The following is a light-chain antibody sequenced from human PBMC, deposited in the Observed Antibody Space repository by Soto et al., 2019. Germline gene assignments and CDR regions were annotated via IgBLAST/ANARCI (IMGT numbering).Light chain of an antibody. J-gene: IGKJ1*01. CDR3: QQYNSYSPWT. Sequence: DIQMTQSPSTLSASVGDRVTITCRASQSISSWLAWYQQKPGKAPKLLIYDASSLESGVPSRFSGSGSGTEFTLTISSLQPDDFATYYCQQYNSYSPWTVGQGTKGDIK. CDR2: DAS. V-gene: IGKV1-5*01. CDR1: QSISSW.